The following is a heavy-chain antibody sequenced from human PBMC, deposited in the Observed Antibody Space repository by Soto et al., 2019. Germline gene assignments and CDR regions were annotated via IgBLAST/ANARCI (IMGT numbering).Heavy chain of an antibody. D-gene: IGHD7-27*01. CDR1: GFTFSTTG. CDR2: ISYDGSKT. V-gene: IGHV3-30*18. J-gene: IGHJ6*02. CDR3: AKDRRQGASGATVYGMDV. Sequence: QVQLVESGGGVVQPGTSLRLSCTASGFTFSTTGMHWVRQAPGKGLEWVAVISYDGSKTYYADSVKGRLTISRDNSRGTVYLQMNSLRPEHTAVYYCAKDRRQGASGATVYGMDVWGQGTTVSVSS.